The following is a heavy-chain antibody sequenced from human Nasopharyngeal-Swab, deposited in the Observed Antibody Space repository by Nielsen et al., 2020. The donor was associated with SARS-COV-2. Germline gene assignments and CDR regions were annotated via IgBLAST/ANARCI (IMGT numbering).Heavy chain of an antibody. V-gene: IGHV1-69*13. J-gene: IGHJ4*02. CDR2: IIPIFGTA. CDR1: GDTFSSYA. CDR3: ARDDPESPMVRAWYFDY. D-gene: IGHD3-10*01. Sequence: SVKVSCKASGDTFSSYAISWVRQAPGQGLEWMGGIIPIFGTANYAQKFQGRVTITADESTSTAYMELSSLRSEDTAVYYCARDDPESPMVRAWYFDYWGQGTLVTVSS.